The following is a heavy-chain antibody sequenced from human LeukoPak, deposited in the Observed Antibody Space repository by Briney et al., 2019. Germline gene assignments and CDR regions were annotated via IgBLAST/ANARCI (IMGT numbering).Heavy chain of an antibody. Sequence: QPGGSLRLSCAGSGLTFSTYWMTWVRQAPGKGLEWVANIKPDGSEKAYVDSVKGRFTISRDNAKNSLYLQMNSLRAEDTALYYCARVGTTGGWYFDLWGRGTLVTVSS. V-gene: IGHV3-7*04. D-gene: IGHD1/OR15-1a*01. CDR1: GLTFSTYW. CDR2: IKPDGSEK. CDR3: ARVGTTGGWYFDL. J-gene: IGHJ2*01.